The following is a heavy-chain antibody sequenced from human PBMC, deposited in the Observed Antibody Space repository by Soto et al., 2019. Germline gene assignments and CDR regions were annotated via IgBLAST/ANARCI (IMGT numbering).Heavy chain of an antibody. CDR2: IIPIFGTA. CDR3: ARGGSSGYQNGPYYFDY. Sequence: QVQLVQSGAEVKKPGSSVKVSCKASGGTFSSYAISWVRQAPGQGLEWMGGIIPIFGTANYAQKFQGRVTITPXXSXSXXYMQLSSLRSEDTAVYYCARGGSSGYQNGPYYFDYWGQGTLVTVSS. J-gene: IGHJ4*02. CDR1: GGTFSSYA. D-gene: IGHD3-22*01. V-gene: IGHV1-69*05.